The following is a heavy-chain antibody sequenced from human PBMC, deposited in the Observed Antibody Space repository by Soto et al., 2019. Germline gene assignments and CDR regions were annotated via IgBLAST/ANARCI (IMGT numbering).Heavy chain of an antibody. Sequence: ASVKVSCKASGYTFTTYDIYWVRQATGQGLEWMGWMNPYSGNTGYAQRFQGRVTVTRNTSISTVYMELSGLRPDDTAVYYCARRKERSGPHYFDYWGQGSQVTVSS. CDR3: ARRKERSGPHYFDY. CDR2: MNPYSGNT. CDR1: GYTFTTYD. J-gene: IGHJ4*02. V-gene: IGHV1-8*01. D-gene: IGHD6-25*01.